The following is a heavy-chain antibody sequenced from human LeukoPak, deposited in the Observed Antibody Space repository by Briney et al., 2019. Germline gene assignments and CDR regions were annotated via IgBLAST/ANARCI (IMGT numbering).Heavy chain of an antibody. V-gene: IGHV3-23*01. J-gene: IGHJ4*02. Sequence: GGSLRLSCAAPGFTFSSYAMSRVRQAPGKGLEWVSTITGNGGSTFYADSVKGRFTISRDNSKNTLYLQMNSLRAEDTAVYYCAKRHSSGWYYFDYWGQGTLVTVSS. CDR1: GFTFSSYA. CDR2: ITGNGGST. D-gene: IGHD6-19*01. CDR3: AKRHSSGWYYFDY.